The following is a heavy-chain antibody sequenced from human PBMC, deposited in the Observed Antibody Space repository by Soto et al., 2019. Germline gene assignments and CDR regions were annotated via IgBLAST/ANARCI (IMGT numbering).Heavy chain of an antibody. CDR2: IIPIFGTA. D-gene: IGHD2-2*02. Sequence: ASVKVSCKASGGTFSSYAISWVRQAPGQGLEWMGGIIPIFGTANYAQKFQGRVTITADESTSTAYMELSSLRSEDTAVYYFARDLTRIVVVPAAIGTYGRDVGGKGTTVTAPQ. CDR3: ARDLTRIVVVPAAIGTYGRDV. V-gene: IGHV1-69*13. CDR1: GGTFSSYA. J-gene: IGHJ6*04.